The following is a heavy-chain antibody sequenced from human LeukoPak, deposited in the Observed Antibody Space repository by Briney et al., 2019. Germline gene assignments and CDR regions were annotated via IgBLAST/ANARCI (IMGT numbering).Heavy chain of an antibody. J-gene: IGHJ3*02. D-gene: IGHD6-13*01. V-gene: IGHV3-53*01. CDR1: GFTVSSNY. CDR2: IYSGGST. Sequence: GGSLRLSCAASGFTVSSNYMSWVRQAPGKGLEWVSVIYSGGSTYYADSVKGRFIISRDNSKNTLYLQMNSLRAEDTAVYYCAREVSSSWDDAFDIWGQGTMVTVSS. CDR3: AREVSSSWDDAFDI.